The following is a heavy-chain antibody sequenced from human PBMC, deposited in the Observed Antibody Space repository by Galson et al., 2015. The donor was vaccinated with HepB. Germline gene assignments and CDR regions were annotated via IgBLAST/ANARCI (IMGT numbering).Heavy chain of an antibody. V-gene: IGHV3-48*01. J-gene: IGHJ6*02. CDR2: ISSSSSTI. D-gene: IGHD6-19*01. CDR1: GFTFSSYS. CDR3: AREEQWLARAIYYGMDV. Sequence: SLRLSCAASGFTFSSYSMNWVRQAPGKGLEWVSYISSSSSTIYYADSVKGRFTISRDNAKNSLYLQMNSLRAEDTAVYYCAREEQWLARAIYYGMDVWGQGTTVTVSS.